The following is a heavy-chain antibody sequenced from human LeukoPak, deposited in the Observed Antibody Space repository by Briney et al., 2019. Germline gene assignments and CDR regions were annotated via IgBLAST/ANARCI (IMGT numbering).Heavy chain of an antibody. J-gene: IGHJ6*02. CDR1: GFALSSHW. CDR3: ARNNGMDV. Sequence: GGSLRLSCAASGFALSSHWMTWVRQVPGRGPEWVANVNRDGSVTYYLDSVKGRFTISKDNAKNSLYLQMDSLRAEDTALYHCARNNGMDVWGQGTTVIVSS. V-gene: IGHV3-7*03. CDR2: VNRDGSVT.